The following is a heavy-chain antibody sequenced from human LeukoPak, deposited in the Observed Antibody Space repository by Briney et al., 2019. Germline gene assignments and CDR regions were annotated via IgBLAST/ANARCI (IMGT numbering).Heavy chain of an antibody. V-gene: IGHV3-21*01. CDR1: GLTLSSYS. CDR2: ISGSSTYR. CDR3: AGDHSSGRYFDF. Sequence: GGSLTLSCAASGLTLSSYSMNWVRRAPGKGLEWVSSISGSSTYRVYADSVKGRFNLSRDNAKNALYLKMDSLRPEDTGVYYCAGDHSSGRYFDFWGQGTLVTVSS. J-gene: IGHJ4*02. D-gene: IGHD3-22*01.